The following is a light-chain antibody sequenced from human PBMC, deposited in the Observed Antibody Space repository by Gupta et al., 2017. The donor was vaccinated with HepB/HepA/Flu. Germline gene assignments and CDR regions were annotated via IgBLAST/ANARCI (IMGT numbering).Light chain of an antibody. J-gene: IGLJ1*01. Sequence: QSVLTQPPSVSGAPGQKITISCTGSSSNIGAGNQVHWYQQLPEAAPKVLIDGNNNRPSEVPDRFAGSTAGTSASPATMGLQAEEEADEYGQYFDTRLRRTVFGGGTKVAVL. V-gene: IGLV1-40*01. CDR2: GNN. CDR1: SSNIGAGNQ. CDR3: QYFDTRLRRTV.